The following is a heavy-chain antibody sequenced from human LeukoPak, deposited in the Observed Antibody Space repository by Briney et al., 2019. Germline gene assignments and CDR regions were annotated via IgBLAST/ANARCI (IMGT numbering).Heavy chain of an antibody. V-gene: IGHV4-59*08. CDR3: ARHDITMRFDP. CDR2: IYYSGST. Sequence: SETLSLTCTVSGGSISSYYWSWIRQPPGKGLEWIGYIYYSGSTNYNPSLKSRVTISVDTSKNQFSLKLSSVTAADTAVYYCARHDITMRFDPWGQGTLVTVSS. J-gene: IGHJ5*02. CDR1: GGSISSYY. D-gene: IGHD3-10*01.